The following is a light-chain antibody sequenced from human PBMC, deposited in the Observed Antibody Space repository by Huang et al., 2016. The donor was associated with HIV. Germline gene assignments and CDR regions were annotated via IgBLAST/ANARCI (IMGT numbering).Light chain of an antibody. Sequence: EIVMTQSPATLSVSPGERATLSCRASQRVSSNLAWYQQNPGKAPRLLIYGASTRATGIPARFSGSGSGTECTLTISSLQSEDFAVYYCQQYNNWPPLTFGGGTKVEIK. CDR3: QQYNNWPPLT. V-gene: IGKV3-15*01. J-gene: IGKJ4*01. CDR2: GAS. CDR1: QRVSSN.